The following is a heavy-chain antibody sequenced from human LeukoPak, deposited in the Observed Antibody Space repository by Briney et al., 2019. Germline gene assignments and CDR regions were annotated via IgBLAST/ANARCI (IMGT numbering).Heavy chain of an antibody. CDR3: ARVVAAGKWYFDL. V-gene: IGHV3-74*01. J-gene: IGHJ2*01. CDR2: INTDGSDGSST. D-gene: IGHD6-19*01. CDR1: GFTFSNYW. Sequence: PGGSLRLSCAASGFTFSNYWMHWVRQGPGKGLVWVSRINTDGSDGSSTNYADSVKGRFTISRGNAKNTLYLQMNSLRAEDTAVYYCARVVAAGKWYFDLWGRGTLVTVSS.